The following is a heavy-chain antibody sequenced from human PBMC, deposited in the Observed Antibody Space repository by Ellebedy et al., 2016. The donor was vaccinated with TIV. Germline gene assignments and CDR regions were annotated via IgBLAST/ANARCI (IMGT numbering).Heavy chain of an antibody. J-gene: IGHJ4*02. CDR1: GGSVSSTRYY. CDR3: ARTDPWQPIDD. D-gene: IGHD2-21*02. Sequence: MPSETLSLTCSVSGGSVSSTRYYWAWIRQPPGKGLEDIGSVYYSGSPYYNPSFKSRVTLSADTSKNQFSLNLRTVTAADKAVYYCARTDPWQPIDDWGQGILVSVSS. CDR2: VYYSGSP. V-gene: IGHV4-39*01.